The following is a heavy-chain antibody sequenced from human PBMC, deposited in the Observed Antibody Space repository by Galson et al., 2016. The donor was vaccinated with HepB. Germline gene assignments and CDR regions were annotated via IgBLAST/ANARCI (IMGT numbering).Heavy chain of an antibody. CDR2: IYYTGNT. J-gene: IGHJ4*02. CDR1: GDSIRSTGHY. Sequence: SETLSLTCSVSGDSIRSTGHYWAWIRQPPGKGLEWIGNIYYTGNTFYNSSLQSRVSISEDTSNNHFSLTLTSVTASDTAIYYCARQVVVPAVIAHFAPYFYSWGLGILVTVSS. V-gene: IGHV4-39*01. CDR3: ARQVVVPAVIAHFAPYFYS. D-gene: IGHD2-2*01.